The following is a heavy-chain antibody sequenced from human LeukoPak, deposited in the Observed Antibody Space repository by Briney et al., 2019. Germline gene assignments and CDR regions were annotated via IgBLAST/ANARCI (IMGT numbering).Heavy chain of an antibody. D-gene: IGHD2-2*01. J-gene: IGHJ6*03. Sequence: PGGSLRLSCAASGFTFSSYWMHWVRQAPGKGLVWVSRINTDGSSTSYADSVKGRFTISRDNAKNTLYLQMNSLRAEDTAVYYCARGYCSSTSCYHYYYYYTDVWGKGTTVIVSS. V-gene: IGHV3-74*01. CDR2: INTDGSST. CDR3: ARGYCSSTSCYHYYYYYTDV. CDR1: GFTFSSYW.